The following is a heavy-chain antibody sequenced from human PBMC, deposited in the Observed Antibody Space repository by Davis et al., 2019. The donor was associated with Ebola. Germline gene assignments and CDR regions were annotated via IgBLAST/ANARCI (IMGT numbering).Heavy chain of an antibody. Sequence: PSETLSLTCTASGGSISTYYWSWIRQPPGKGLERIGYFYYSGSTHYNPSLKSRVAISVDTSKSQISLKLSSVTAADTDVYYCARADPRGYGGYEKYYYYGMDVWGQGTTVTVSS. V-gene: IGHV4-59*01. CDR3: ARADPRGYGGYEKYYYYGMDV. CDR1: GGSISTYY. D-gene: IGHD5-12*01. J-gene: IGHJ6*02. CDR2: FYYSGST.